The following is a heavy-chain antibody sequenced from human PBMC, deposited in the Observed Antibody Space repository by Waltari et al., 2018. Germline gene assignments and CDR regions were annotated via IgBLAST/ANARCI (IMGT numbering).Heavy chain of an antibody. J-gene: IGHJ4*02. Sequence: EVQLVETGGGLIQPGGSLRLSCAVSGFSVSRNHVTWVRQVPWKGLEGVSVIYNDGRTYVADSVKGRFTISRDSSKNTVLLQMNMLRVDDTAVYYCAAYGGYSYWGQGTLVTVSS. V-gene: IGHV3-53*02. CDR2: IYNDGRT. CDR3: AAYGGYSY. D-gene: IGHD3-22*01. CDR1: GFSVSRNH.